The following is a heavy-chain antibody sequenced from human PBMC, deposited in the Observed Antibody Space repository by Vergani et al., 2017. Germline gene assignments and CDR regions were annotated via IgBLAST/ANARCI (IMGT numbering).Heavy chain of an antibody. V-gene: IGHV1-18*01. J-gene: IGHJ6*02. CDR3: ARGEVVPAAILYYGMDV. CDR2: ISAYNGNT. D-gene: IGHD2-2*01. CDR1: GYTFTSYG. Sequence: QVQLVQSGAEVKTPGASVKVSCKASGYTFTSYGISWVRQAPGQGLEWMGGISAYNGNTNCAQKLQGRVNMTTETSTSTAYMALRSLRSDDTAVDYCARGEVVPAAILYYGMDVWGQGTTVTVSS.